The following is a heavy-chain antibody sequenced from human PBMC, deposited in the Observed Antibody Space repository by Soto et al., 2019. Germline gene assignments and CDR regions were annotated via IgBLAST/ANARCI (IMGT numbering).Heavy chain of an antibody. CDR1: SDSMNSGGYY. D-gene: IGHD6-6*01. Sequence: SETLSLTCSVSSDSMNSGGYYWSWIRQHPGKGLEWIGYIYSNGDTYYNPSLKSRVTISVDTSKDQFSLNLTSVTAADTAVYYCARRGGSSSGYYYYAMDVWGQGTTVTVSS. J-gene: IGHJ6*02. V-gene: IGHV4-31*03. CDR2: IYSNGDT. CDR3: ARRGGSSSGYYYYAMDV.